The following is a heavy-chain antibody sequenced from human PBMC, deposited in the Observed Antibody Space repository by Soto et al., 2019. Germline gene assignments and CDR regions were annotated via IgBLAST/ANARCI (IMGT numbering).Heavy chain of an antibody. J-gene: IGHJ6*02. CDR1: GFTFDDYA. CDR3: AKDLSSSWSRNGYSSYYGMDV. Sequence: PGGSLRLSCAASGFTFDDYAMHWVRQAPGKGLEWVSGISWNSGSIGYVDSVKGRFTISRDNAENSLYLQMNSLRPEDTALYYCAKDLSSSWSRNGYSSYYGMDVWGQGTTVTVSS. V-gene: IGHV3-9*01. D-gene: IGHD6-13*01. CDR2: ISWNSGSI.